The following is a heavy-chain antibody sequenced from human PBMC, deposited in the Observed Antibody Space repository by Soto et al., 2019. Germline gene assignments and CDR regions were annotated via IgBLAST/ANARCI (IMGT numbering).Heavy chain of an antibody. CDR3: ARHIGNRASGYYDGFDY. D-gene: IGHD5-12*01. CDR1: GGSISSSSYY. J-gene: IGHJ4*02. CDR2: IYYSGST. Sequence: SETLSLTCTVSGGSISSSSYYWGWIRQPPGKGLEWIGSIYYSGSTYYNPSLKSRVTISVDTSKNQFSLKLSSVTAADTAVYYCARHIGNRASGYYDGFDYWSQGTLVTVSS. V-gene: IGHV4-39*01.